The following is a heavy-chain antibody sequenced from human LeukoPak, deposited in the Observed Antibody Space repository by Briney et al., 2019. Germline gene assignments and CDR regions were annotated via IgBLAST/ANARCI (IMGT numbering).Heavy chain of an antibody. Sequence: SETLSLTCAVSGGSISSSNWWSWIRQPPGKGLEWIGYIYYSGSTNYNPSLKSRVTISVDTSKNQFSLKLSSVTAADTAVYYCARDVGATPGYFDYWGQGTLVTVSS. V-gene: IGHV4-61*01. J-gene: IGHJ4*02. D-gene: IGHD1-26*01. CDR2: IYYSGST. CDR1: GGSISSSNW. CDR3: ARDVGATPGYFDY.